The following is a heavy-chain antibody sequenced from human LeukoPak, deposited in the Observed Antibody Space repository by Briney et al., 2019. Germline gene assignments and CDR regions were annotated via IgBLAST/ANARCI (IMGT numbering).Heavy chain of an antibody. CDR3: ARERSSSSSYFDY. V-gene: IGHV4-4*02. D-gene: IGHD6-6*01. Sequence: SGTLSLTCAVSGGSITSGNWWSWVRQPPGKGLEWIGYIYYTGSTNYNPSLKSRVAISVDTSKNQFSLKVSSVTAADTAVYYCARERSSSSSYFDYWGQGTLVTVPS. CDR1: GGSITSGNW. CDR2: IYYTGST. J-gene: IGHJ4*02.